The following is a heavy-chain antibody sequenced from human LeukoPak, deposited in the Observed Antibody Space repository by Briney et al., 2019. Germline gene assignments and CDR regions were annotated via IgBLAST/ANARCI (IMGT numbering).Heavy chain of an antibody. J-gene: IGHJ4*02. Sequence: SETLSLTCAVSGYSISSGHYWGWLRQPPGKGLEWIGSIYHSGGTYYNPSLKSRVTISVDTSKNQFSLEMKSVTAADTAVYAGFTPAVDYCSQGTLVTVSS. CDR1: GYSISSGHY. CDR3: FTPAVDY. D-gene: IGHD3-10*01. CDR2: IYHSGGT. V-gene: IGHV4-38-2*01.